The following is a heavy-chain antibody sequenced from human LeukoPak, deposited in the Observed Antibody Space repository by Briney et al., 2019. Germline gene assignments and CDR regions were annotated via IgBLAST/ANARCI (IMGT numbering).Heavy chain of an antibody. V-gene: IGHV3-33*05. CDR2: ISYDGSNE. Sequence: GRSLRLSCAAAGFTLGSYGMQWARQAPGKGLEWVAFISYDGSNESFGDSVKGRFTISRDNSNNTLYLQMKSLRAEDTGVYYCARGNREDVYWAVPAVEFDYWGQGTLVTVSS. D-gene: IGHD2-2*01. CDR3: ARGNREDVYWAVPAVEFDY. J-gene: IGHJ4*02. CDR1: GFTLGSYG.